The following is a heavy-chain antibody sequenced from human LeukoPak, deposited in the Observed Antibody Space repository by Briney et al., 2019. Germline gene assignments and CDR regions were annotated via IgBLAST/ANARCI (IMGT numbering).Heavy chain of an antibody. J-gene: IGHJ6*02. Sequence: GGSLRLSCAASGFTFSSYSMNWVRQAPGKGLEWVSSISSSSSYIYYADSVKGRFTISRDNAKNSLYLQMNSLRAEDTAVYYCARDSSAHSSGWYRYYCYGMDVWGQGTTVTVSS. D-gene: IGHD6-19*01. V-gene: IGHV3-21*01. CDR3: ARDSSAHSSGWYRYYCYGMDV. CDR2: ISSSSSYI. CDR1: GFTFSSYS.